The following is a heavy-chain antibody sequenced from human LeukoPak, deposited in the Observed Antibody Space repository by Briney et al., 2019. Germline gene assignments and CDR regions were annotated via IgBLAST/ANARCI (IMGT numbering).Heavy chain of an antibody. J-gene: IGHJ4*02. CDR2: INHSEST. CDR3: ARLSSGWPYYFDY. D-gene: IGHD6-19*01. Sequence: SETLSLTCAVYGGSFSGYYWSWIRQPPGKGLEWIGEINHSESTNYNPSLKSRVTISVDTSKNQFSLKLSSVTAADTAVYYCARLSSGWPYYFDYWGQGTLVTVSS. CDR1: GGSFSGYY. V-gene: IGHV4-34*01.